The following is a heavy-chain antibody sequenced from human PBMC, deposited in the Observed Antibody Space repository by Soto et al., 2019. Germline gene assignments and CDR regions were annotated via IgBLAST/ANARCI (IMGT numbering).Heavy chain of an antibody. CDR2: MDYSGNT. D-gene: IGHD3-3*01. V-gene: IGHV4-39*01. CDR3: ATQRFLDWLFSSDF. CDR1: GDSISISSYY. Sequence: SETLSLTCTVSGDSISISSYYWGWVRQPPGKGLEWIGSMDYSGNTYYNPSLKSRVTMSVDTSKNQFSLKLTSVTAADTAVYYCATQRFLDWLFSSDFWGPGTLVTVSS. J-gene: IGHJ4*02.